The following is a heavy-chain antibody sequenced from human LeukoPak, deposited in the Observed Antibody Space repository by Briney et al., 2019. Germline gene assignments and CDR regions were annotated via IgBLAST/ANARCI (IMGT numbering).Heavy chain of an antibody. J-gene: IGHJ4*02. CDR1: GFTFTSYA. V-gene: IGHV3-23*01. CDR2: ITGNGVNT. D-gene: IGHD2-2*02. Sequence: GGSLRLSCATSGFTFTSYAMNWVRQAPGKGLEWVAAITGNGVNTYYADSVKGRFTISSDPSKNTLFLQMHSLRADDTAVYSCAKPRADIPATVFDSWGQGALVTVSS. CDR3: AKPRADIPATVFDS.